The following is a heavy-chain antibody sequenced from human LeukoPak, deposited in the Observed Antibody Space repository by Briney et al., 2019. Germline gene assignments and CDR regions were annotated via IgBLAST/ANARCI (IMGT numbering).Heavy chain of an antibody. V-gene: IGHV3-23*01. D-gene: IGHD3-22*01. CDR1: GFTFSIYA. CDR2: VTYDGST. Sequence: GGSLRLSCAASGFTFSIYAMSWVRQAPGKGLEWVSTVTYDGSTYYADSVRGRFTISRDNSENALYLQMNSLRAEDTAVYYCAKVYDTSGYYYAMDFWGQGTLVTVSS. CDR3: AKVYDTSGYYYAMDF. J-gene: IGHJ4*02.